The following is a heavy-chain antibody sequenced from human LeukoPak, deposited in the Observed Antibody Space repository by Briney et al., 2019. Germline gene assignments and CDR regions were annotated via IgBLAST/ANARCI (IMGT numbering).Heavy chain of an antibody. D-gene: IGHD6-19*01. CDR2: IYYSGST. V-gene: IGHV4-59*08. Sequence: SCKASGGTFSSYAISWIRQPPGKGLEWIGYIYYSGSTNYNPSLKSRVTISVDTSKNQFSLKLSSVTAADTAVYYCARHGGSGWYWDYFDYWGQGTLVTVSS. J-gene: IGHJ4*02. CDR1: GGTFSSYA. CDR3: ARHGGSGWYWDYFDY.